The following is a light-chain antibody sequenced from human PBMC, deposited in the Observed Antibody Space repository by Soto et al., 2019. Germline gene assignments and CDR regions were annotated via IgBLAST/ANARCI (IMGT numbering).Light chain of an antibody. J-gene: IGKJ4*01. V-gene: IGKV3-15*01. CDR1: QSVSNN. CDR2: GAS. CDR3: QQYNNRPPLT. Sequence: EIVMTQSPATLSVSPGERATLSCRASQSVSNNLDWYQQKPGQAPRLLIYGASTRATGIPARFSGSGSGTEVTLTISSMQSEDFSVYYCQQYNNRPPLTFGGGTKLEIK.